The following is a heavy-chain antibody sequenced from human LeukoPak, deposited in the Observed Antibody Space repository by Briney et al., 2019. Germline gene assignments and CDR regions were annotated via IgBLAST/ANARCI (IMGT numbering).Heavy chain of an antibody. D-gene: IGHD1-26*01. CDR1: GFIFSDYY. CDR3: ARDRSGSYDY. Sequence: PGGSLRLSCAASGFIFSDYYMSWIRQAPGKGPEWVAYITSSGSTKYYANSVRGRFTISRDNGGNSLYLEMNSLRAEDTAAYYCARDRSGSYDYWGQGTLVTVSS. CDR2: ITSSGSTK. V-gene: IGHV3-11*04. J-gene: IGHJ4*02.